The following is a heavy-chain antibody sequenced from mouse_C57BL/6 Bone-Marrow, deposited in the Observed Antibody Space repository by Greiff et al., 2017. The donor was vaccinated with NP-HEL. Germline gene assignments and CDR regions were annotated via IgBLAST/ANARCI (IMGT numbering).Heavy chain of an antibody. CDR1: GYTFTSYW. CDR2: IHPNSGST. Sequence: VQLQQPGAELVKPGASVKLSCKASGYTFTSYWMHWVKQRPGQGLEWIGMIHPNSGSTNYNEKFKSKATLTVDKSSSTAYMQLSSLTSEDSAVYYCARRVGYYGALFAYWGQGTLVTVSA. D-gene: IGHD1-1*01. J-gene: IGHJ3*01. V-gene: IGHV1-64*01. CDR3: ARRVGYYGALFAY.